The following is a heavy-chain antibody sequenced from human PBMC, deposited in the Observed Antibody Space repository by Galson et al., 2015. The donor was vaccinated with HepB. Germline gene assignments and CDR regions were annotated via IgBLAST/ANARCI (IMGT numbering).Heavy chain of an antibody. Sequence: QSGAEVKKPGESLRISCKGSGYSFTSYWINWVRQMPGKGLEWMGRIDPSDSYTNYSPSFQGHVTISADKSISTAYLQWSSLKASDTAMYYCASVFVAVGALDYWGQGTLVTVSS. CDR2: IDPSDSYT. CDR3: ASVFVAVGALDY. D-gene: IGHD6-19*01. V-gene: IGHV5-10-1*01. J-gene: IGHJ4*02. CDR1: GYSFTSYW.